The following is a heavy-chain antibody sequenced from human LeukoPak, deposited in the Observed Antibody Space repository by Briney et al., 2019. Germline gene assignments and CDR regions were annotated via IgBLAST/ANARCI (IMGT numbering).Heavy chain of an antibody. CDR3: AREGGSPRNVGTFDY. V-gene: IGHV3-74*01. CDR1: GFTFSSYW. CDR2: INSDGSST. Sequence: GGSLRLSCAASGFTFSSYWMHWVRQAPGKGLVWVSRINSDGSSTSYADSVKGRFTISRDNSKNTLYLQMNSLRAEDTAVYYCAREGGSPRNVGTFDYWGQGTLVTVSS. J-gene: IGHJ4*02. D-gene: IGHD1-14*01.